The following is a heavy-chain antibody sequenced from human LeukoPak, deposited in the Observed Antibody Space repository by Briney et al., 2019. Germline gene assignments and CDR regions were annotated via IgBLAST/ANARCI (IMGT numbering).Heavy chain of an antibody. V-gene: IGHV4-4*07. Sequence: SETLSLTCTVSGGSISSYYWSWIRQPAGKGLEWIGRIYTSGSTNYNPSLKSRVTMSVDTSKNQFSLKLSSVAAADTAVYYCARDAYYYDSSGYYSVSFMDYWGQGTLVTVSS. D-gene: IGHD3-22*01. J-gene: IGHJ4*02. CDR3: ARDAYYYDSSGYYSVSFMDY. CDR1: GGSISSYY. CDR2: IYTSGST.